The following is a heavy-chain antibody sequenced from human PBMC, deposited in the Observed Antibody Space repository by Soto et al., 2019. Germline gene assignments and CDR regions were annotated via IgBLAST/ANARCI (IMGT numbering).Heavy chain of an antibody. J-gene: IGHJ4*02. CDR1: GFTFSSYS. CDR2: ISSSSSYI. CDR3: ASTPYYYDGSGYRYFDY. Sequence: PGGSLRLSCAASGFTFSSYSMNWVRQAPGKGLEWVSSISSSSSYIYYADSVKGRFTISRDNAKNSLYLQMNSLRAEDTAVYYCASTPYYYDGSGYRYFDYWGQGTLVTVLL. V-gene: IGHV3-21*01. D-gene: IGHD3-22*01.